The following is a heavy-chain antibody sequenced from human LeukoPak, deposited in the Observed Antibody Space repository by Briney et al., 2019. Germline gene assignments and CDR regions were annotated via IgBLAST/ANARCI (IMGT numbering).Heavy chain of an antibody. V-gene: IGHV4-59*01. D-gene: IGHD2/OR15-2a*01. CDR3: ARGSNSPQSWFDP. CDR1: GGSISSYY. J-gene: IGHJ5*02. Sequence: PSETLSLTCTVSGGSISSYYWSWIRQPPGKGLEWIGYIYYSGSTNYNPSLKSRVTISVDTSKNQFSLKLSSVTAADTAVYYCARGSNSPQSWFDPWGQGTLVTVSS. CDR2: IYYSGST.